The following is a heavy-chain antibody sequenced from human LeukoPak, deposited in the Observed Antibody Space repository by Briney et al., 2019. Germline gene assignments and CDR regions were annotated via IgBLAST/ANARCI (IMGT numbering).Heavy chain of an antibody. CDR1: GASISDYR. D-gene: IGHD3-16*01. Sequence: SETLSLTCTVSGASISDYRWSWIRQPPGRGLEWIGYVSNSGSTSFHPSLKSRVTMSVDTSENQFSLRLNSVTAADTAVYYCAAEARTGGVTVFDSWGQGAQVTVSS. J-gene: IGHJ4*02. CDR3: AAEARTGGVTVFDS. V-gene: IGHV4-59*01. CDR2: VSNSGST.